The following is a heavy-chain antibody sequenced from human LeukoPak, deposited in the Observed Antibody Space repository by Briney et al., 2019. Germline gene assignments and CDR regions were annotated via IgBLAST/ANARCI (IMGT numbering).Heavy chain of an antibody. D-gene: IGHD1-26*01. V-gene: IGHV1-2*02. J-gene: IGHJ4*02. Sequence: VASVKVSCKASGYSFTGYYMHWVRQAPGQGLEWMGWINPNSGGSNYAQKFQGRVTMTRDTSISTAYLELSRLRYDDTAMYYCARDTWELPDYWGQGTLVTVSS. CDR1: GYSFTGYY. CDR3: ARDTWELPDY. CDR2: INPNSGGS.